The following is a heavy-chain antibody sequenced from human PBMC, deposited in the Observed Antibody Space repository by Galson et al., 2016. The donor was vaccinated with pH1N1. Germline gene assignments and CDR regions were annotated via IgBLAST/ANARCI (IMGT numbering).Heavy chain of an antibody. Sequence: SSHYWSWIRQPPGKGLEYIGYISYDGRTNYSPSLKSRVTMSVDMSKNQFSLSLNSVTAADTAMYYCARDMTSLLRSASYFDNWGPGTPVTVSS. CDR2: ISYDGRT. D-gene: IGHD2/OR15-2a*01. J-gene: IGHJ4*02. V-gene: IGHV4-59*11. CDR1: SSHY. CDR3: ARDMTSLLRSASYFDN.